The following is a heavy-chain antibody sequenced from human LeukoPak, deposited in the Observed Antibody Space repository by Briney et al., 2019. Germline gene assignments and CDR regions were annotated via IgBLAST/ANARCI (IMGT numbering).Heavy chain of an antibody. CDR3: ARGGLPRENWFDP. J-gene: IGHJ5*02. D-gene: IGHD1-26*01. CDR2: IYTTGST. CDR1: DGSISTCY. Sequence: PSETLSLTCTVSDGSISTCYWSWIRQPAGKGLEWIGRIYTTGSTNYNPSLKSRVTMSVDTSKNRFSLKLSSVTAADTAVYYCARGGLPRENWFDPWGQGTLVTVSS. V-gene: IGHV4-4*07.